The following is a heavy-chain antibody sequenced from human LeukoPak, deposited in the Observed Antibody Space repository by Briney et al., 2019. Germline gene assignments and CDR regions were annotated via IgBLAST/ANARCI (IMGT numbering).Heavy chain of an antibody. CDR1: GFTFSSYW. CDR2: IKQDGSEK. Sequence: GGSLRLSCAASGFTFSSYWMSWVRQAPGKGLEWVANIKQDGSEKYYVDSVKGRFTIPRDNAKNSLYLQMNSLRAEDTAVYYCARFYSSGYYYVDYFDYWGQGTLVTVSS. J-gene: IGHJ4*02. D-gene: IGHD3-22*01. V-gene: IGHV3-7*01. CDR3: ARFYSSGYYYVDYFDY.